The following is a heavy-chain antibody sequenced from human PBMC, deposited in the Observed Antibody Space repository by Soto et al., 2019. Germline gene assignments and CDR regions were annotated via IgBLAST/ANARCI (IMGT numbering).Heavy chain of an antibody. Sequence: SVKVSCKASGGTFSSYAISWVRQAPGQGLEWMGGIIPIFGTANYAQKFQGRVTITADESTSTAYMELSSLRSEDTAVYYCARTYYDILTGYLDYYYGMDVWGQGTTVTVSS. CDR3: ARTYYDILTGYLDYYYGMDV. V-gene: IGHV1-69*13. CDR2: IIPIFGTA. CDR1: GGTFSSYA. J-gene: IGHJ6*02. D-gene: IGHD3-9*01.